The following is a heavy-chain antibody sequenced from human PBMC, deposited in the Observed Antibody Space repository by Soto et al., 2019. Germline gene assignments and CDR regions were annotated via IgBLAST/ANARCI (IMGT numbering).Heavy chain of an antibody. CDR2: IYSGGST. CDR1: GFTVSSNY. Sequence: GGSLRLSCAAPGFTVSSNYMSWVRQAPGKGLEWVSVIYSGGSTYYADSVKGRFTISRDNSKNTLYLQMNSLRAEDTAVYYCARRYYYDSSIYWFDPWGQGTLVTVSS. V-gene: IGHV3-66*04. J-gene: IGHJ5*02. CDR3: ARRYYYDSSIYWFDP. D-gene: IGHD3-22*01.